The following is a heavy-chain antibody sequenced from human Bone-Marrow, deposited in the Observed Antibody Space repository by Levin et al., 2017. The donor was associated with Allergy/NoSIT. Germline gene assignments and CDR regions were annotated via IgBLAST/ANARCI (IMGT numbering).Heavy chain of an antibody. CDR1: GGSVSSGGHF. CDR2: IFYNGNT. Sequence: SETLSLTCPVSGGSVSSGGHFWTWIRQSPGKTLEWIGYIFYNGNTDYNPSLKSRVTISIDTSKNQFSLELRSATAADTAVYYCVRGRTNFDYWGPGILVT. V-gene: IGHV4-61*08. CDR3: VRGRTNFDY. J-gene: IGHJ4*02.